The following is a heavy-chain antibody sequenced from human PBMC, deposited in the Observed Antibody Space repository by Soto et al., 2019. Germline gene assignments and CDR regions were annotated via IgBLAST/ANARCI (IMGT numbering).Heavy chain of an antibody. CDR1: GFTFSSYG. J-gene: IGHJ2*01. CDR2: IWYDGSNK. Sequence: QVQLVESGGGVVQPGRSLRLSCAASGFTFSSYGMHWVRQAPGKGLEWVAVIWYDGSNKYYADSVKGRFTISRDNSKNTLYLQMNSLRAEDTAVYYCARGSGQTAMVTSWYFDLWGRGTLVTVSS. D-gene: IGHD5-18*01. CDR3: ARGSGQTAMVTSWYFDL. V-gene: IGHV3-33*01.